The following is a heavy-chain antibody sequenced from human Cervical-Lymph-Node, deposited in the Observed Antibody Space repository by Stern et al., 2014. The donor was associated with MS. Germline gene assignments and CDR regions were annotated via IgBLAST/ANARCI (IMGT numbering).Heavy chain of an antibody. V-gene: IGHV4-61*02. D-gene: IGHD1-26*01. J-gene: IGHJ5*02. Sequence: VQLVESGPGLVKPSQTLSLTCTVSGGSISSSGYYWSWIRQPADKGLEWIGRIHDSGSTYYNPSIKSRVTISMDTAKTQFSLKLPSVTAADTAVYYCATTRWDLFTWNWFDPWGQGTLVTVSS. CDR1: GGSISSSGYY. CDR3: ATTRWDLFTWNWFDP. CDR2: IHDSGST.